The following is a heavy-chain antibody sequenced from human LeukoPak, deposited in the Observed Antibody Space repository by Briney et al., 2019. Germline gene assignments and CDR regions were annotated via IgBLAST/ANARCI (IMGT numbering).Heavy chain of an antibody. Sequence: SETLSLTCTISGGSISSGDYYWSWIRQPPGKGLEWIGYIYYSGSTYYNPSLKSRVTISVDTSKNQFSLKLSSVTAADTAVYYCARDRPRYCSSTSCSNHATPWYFDLWGRGTLVTVSS. CDR3: ARDRPRYCSSTSCSNHATPWYFDL. CDR2: IYYSGST. CDR1: GGSISSGDYY. D-gene: IGHD2-2*01. J-gene: IGHJ2*01. V-gene: IGHV4-30-4*01.